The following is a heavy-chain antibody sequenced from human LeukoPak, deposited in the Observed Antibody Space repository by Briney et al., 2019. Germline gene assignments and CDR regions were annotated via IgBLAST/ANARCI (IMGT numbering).Heavy chain of an antibody. D-gene: IGHD3-10*01. CDR3: ARERGDYYGSGSYYKAYYYGMDV. Sequence: SQTLSVTCTVSGGSISSGDYYWSWIRQPPGKGLEWIGYIYYSGSTYYNPSLKSRVTISVDTSKNQFSLKLSSVTAADTAVYYCARERGDYYGSGSYYKAYYYGMDVWGQGTTVTVSS. J-gene: IGHJ6*02. V-gene: IGHV4-30-4*01. CDR1: GGSISSGDYY. CDR2: IYYSGST.